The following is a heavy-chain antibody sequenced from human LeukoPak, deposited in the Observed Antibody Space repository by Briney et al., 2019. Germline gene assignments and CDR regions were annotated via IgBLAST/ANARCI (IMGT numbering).Heavy chain of an antibody. D-gene: IGHD2-2*01. V-gene: IGHV3-30*04. CDR3: ARDPMRYCSSTSCYTGYFQH. CDR1: GFTFSSYA. CDR2: ISYDGSNK. Sequence: GRSLRLSCAASGFTFSSYAMHWVRQAPGKGLEWVAVISYDGSNKYYADSVKGRFTISRDNSKNTLYLQMNSLRAEDTAVYYCARDPMRYCSSTSCYTGYFQHWGQGTLVTVSS. J-gene: IGHJ1*01.